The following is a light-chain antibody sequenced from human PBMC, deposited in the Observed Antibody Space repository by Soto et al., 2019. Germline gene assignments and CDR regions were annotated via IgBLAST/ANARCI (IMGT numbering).Light chain of an antibody. CDR3: QQYGSSPT. V-gene: IGKV3-20*01. CDR2: GAS. Sequence: IVLTQSPGTLFLSPGERATLSCRASQSVSSSYLAWYQQKPGQAPRLLIYGASSRATGIPDRFSGSGSGTDFTLTISRLEPEDFAVYYCQQYGSSPTFGGGTKVDIK. J-gene: IGKJ4*01. CDR1: QSVSSSY.